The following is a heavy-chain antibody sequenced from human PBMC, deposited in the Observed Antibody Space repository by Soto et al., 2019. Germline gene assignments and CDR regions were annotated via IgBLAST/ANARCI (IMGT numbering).Heavy chain of an antibody. CDR3: ARSQGSYYYDSSGYRSWFDP. J-gene: IGHJ5*02. V-gene: IGHV1-69*01. CDR2: IIPIFGTA. Sequence: QVQLVQSGAEVKKPGSSVKVSCKASGGTFSSYAISWVRQAPGQGLEWMGGIIPIFGTANYAQKCQGRVTITADESTSTAYRELSSLRSEDTAVYYCARSQGSYYYDSSGYRSWFDPWGQGTLVTVSS. CDR1: GGTFSSYA. D-gene: IGHD3-22*01.